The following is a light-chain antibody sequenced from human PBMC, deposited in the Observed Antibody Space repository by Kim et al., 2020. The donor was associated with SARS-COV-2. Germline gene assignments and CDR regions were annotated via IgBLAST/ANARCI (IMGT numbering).Light chain of an antibody. CDR2: GAS. J-gene: IGKJ2*01. CDR1: QSITSSY. Sequence: EIVLTQSPGTLSLSPGERATLSCRASQSITSSYLALYQQRPGQAPRLLIYGASSRATGIPDRFSGSGSGTDFTLTISRLEPEDFAVYYCQQYGSSPRTFGQGTKLEI. CDR3: QQYGSSPRT. V-gene: IGKV3-20*01.